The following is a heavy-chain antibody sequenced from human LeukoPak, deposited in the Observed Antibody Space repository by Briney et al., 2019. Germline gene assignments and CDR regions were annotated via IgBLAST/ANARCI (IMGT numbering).Heavy chain of an antibody. V-gene: IGHV1-69*13. CDR3: ARANYDIFTGYVNYYHYYYMDV. CDR1: GGTFSSYS. Sequence: SVKVSCKASGGTFSSYSITWVREAPGQGLEWMGGIIPIFGTPNYAQKFQGRVTITADESTSTAYMELSSLRSEDTAVYYCARANYDIFTGYVNYYHYYYMDVWGKETTVTVSS. J-gene: IGHJ6*03. D-gene: IGHD3-9*01. CDR2: IIPIFGTP.